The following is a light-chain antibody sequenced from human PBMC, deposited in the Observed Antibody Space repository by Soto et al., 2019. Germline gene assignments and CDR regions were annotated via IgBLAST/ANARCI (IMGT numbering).Light chain of an antibody. V-gene: IGKV1-5*01. Sequence: DIQMTQSPSTLSASVGDRVTITCRASQSISSWLAWYQQKPGKAPKLLIYDASSLESGVPSRFSGSGSGTEVTLTISSLQPDEFATYYCQQYNSYSRSTFGQGTRLEIK. CDR3: QQYNSYSRST. CDR1: QSISSW. CDR2: DAS. J-gene: IGKJ5*01.